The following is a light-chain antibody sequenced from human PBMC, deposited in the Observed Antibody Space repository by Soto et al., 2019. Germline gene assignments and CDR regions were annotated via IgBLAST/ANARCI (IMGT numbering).Light chain of an antibody. CDR1: QSVSSSY. V-gene: IGKV3-20*01. Sequence: EVVLTKYQGTLSLSPGERATLSCRASQSVSSSYLAWYQQKPGQAPRLLIYGASSRATGIPDRFSGSGSGTDFTLTISRLEPEDFAVYYCQQYGSSPWTFGRGTKVDIK. J-gene: IGKJ1*01. CDR2: GAS. CDR3: QQYGSSPWT.